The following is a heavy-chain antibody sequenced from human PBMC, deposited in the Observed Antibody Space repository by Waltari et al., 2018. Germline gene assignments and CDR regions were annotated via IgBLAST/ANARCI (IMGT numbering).Heavy chain of an antibody. CDR1: GGSFSGYY. CDR3: ARIGSSPPRQQGST. V-gene: IGHV4-34*01. D-gene: IGHD6-6*01. CDR2: INQSGST. Sequence: QVQLQQWGAGLLKPSETLSLTCAVYGGSFSGYYWSWIRQPPGKGLEWIGEINQSGSTNYNPSLKIRVTISVDTSKNQFSLKLSSVTAADTAVYYCARIGSSPPRQQGSTWGQGTLVTVSS. J-gene: IGHJ5*02.